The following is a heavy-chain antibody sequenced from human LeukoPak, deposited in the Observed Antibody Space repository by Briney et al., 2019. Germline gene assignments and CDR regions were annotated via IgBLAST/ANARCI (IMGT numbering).Heavy chain of an antibody. CDR2: ISSTARYK. CDR1: GFAFRSYT. CDR3: AGDRGTLTLVDAFDI. D-gene: IGHD4-17*01. Sequence: PGGSLRLSCAASGFAFRSYTMNWVRLAPGKGLEWVSSISSTARYKYYADSVKGRFTISRDNANNSLSLEMDSLRAEDTAVYFCAGDRGTLTLVDAFDIWGPGTTVTVSS. J-gene: IGHJ3*02. V-gene: IGHV3-21*01.